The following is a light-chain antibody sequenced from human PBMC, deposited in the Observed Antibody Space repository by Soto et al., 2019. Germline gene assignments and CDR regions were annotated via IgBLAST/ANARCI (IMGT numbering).Light chain of an antibody. CDR3: CSYAGTVYV. V-gene: IGLV2-23*01. Sequence: QSVLAQPASVSGSPGQSITISCTGTSSDVGSYNLVSWYQQHPGKAPKLMIYEGSKRPSGVSNRFSGSKSGNTASLTISGPQAEDEADYYCCSYAGTVYVFGTGTKVTVL. CDR1: SSDVGSYNL. J-gene: IGLJ1*01. CDR2: EGS.